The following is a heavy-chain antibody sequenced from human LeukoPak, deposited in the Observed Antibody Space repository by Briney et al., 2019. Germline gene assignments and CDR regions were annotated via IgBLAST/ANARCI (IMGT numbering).Heavy chain of an antibody. CDR2: VYYSGST. V-gene: IGHV4-59*11. Sequence: SETLSLTCTVSGGSIGSHCYNWVRQPPEKGLEWIGRVYYSGSTNYNPSLKSRSVDTSKNQFSLNLNSVTAADTAVYYCARGVRLWSQGTLVTVSS. CDR3: ARGVRL. J-gene: IGHJ4*02. D-gene: IGHD3-10*01. CDR1: GGSIGSHC.